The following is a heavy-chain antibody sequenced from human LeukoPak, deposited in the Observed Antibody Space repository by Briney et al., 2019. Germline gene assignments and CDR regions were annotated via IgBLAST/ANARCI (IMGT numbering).Heavy chain of an antibody. D-gene: IGHD6-6*01. J-gene: IGHJ4*02. CDR1: GFTFSSHW. CDR3: ARDLRSTRPSAFDY. V-gene: IGHV3-7*01. Sequence: PGGSLRLSCAASGFTFSSHWMSWVRQAPGKGLEWVANIKQDGSEKYYVDSVKGRFTISRDNAKNSLYLQMNSLRAEDTAVYYCARDLRSTRPSAFDYWGQGTLVTVSS. CDR2: IKQDGSEK.